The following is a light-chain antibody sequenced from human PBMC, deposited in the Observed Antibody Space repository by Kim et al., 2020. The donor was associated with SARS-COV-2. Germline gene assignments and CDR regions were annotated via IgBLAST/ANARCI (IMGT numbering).Light chain of an antibody. J-gene: IGKJ1*01. CDR3: QHYNDWPT. Sequence: SVSPGEAATLSCRASHTVYSNVAWYQQKPGQAPRLLISGASSRATGVPARFSGSGSETEFSLIISSLQPEDFAVYYCQHYNDWPTFGRGTKVDIK. CDR1: HTVYSN. V-gene: IGKV3-15*01. CDR2: GAS.